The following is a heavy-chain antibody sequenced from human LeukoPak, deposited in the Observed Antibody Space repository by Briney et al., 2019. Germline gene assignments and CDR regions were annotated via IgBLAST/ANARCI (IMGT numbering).Heavy chain of an antibody. CDR1: GFTFSSYS. V-gene: IGHV3-15*01. CDR2: IKSKTEGGTT. Sequence: PGGSLRLSCAASGFTFSSYSMNWVRQAPGKGLEWVGRIKSKTEGGTTDYAAPVKGRFTISRDDSKNTLYLQMNSLKIEDTAVYYCARDPYYDGRDSFFDSWGRGTLVTVSS. D-gene: IGHD3-22*01. J-gene: IGHJ4*02. CDR3: ARDPYYDGRDSFFDS.